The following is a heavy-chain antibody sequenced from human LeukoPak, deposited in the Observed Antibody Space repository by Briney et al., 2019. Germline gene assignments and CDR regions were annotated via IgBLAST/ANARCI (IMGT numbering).Heavy chain of an antibody. CDR2: ISSSGSTI. CDR3: ARGLGYSGSYQTFDY. D-gene: IGHD1-26*01. V-gene: IGHV3-48*03. Sequence: GGSLRLSCAASGFTFSSYEMNWVRQAPGKGLEWVSYISSSGSTIYYADSVKGRFTISRDNAKNSLYLQMNSLRAEDTAVYCCARGLGYSGSYQTFDYRGQGTLVTVSS. CDR1: GFTFSSYE. J-gene: IGHJ4*02.